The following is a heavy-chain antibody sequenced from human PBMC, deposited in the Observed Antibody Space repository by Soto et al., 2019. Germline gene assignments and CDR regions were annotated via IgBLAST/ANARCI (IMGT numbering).Heavy chain of an antibody. Sequence: QVQVVQSRTEVKKPGASVKVSCKTSGYTFTDYDINWVRQTTGQGLEWMGWMSPGSGNAGYAQQFQGRVTMTSNTSTSTAYMELRSLRSEDTAMYYCEVTTGYWGQGTMVTVSS. CDR1: GYTFTDYD. D-gene: IGHD2-21*02. CDR3: EVTTGY. J-gene: IGHJ4*02. CDR2: MSPGSGNA. V-gene: IGHV1-8*01.